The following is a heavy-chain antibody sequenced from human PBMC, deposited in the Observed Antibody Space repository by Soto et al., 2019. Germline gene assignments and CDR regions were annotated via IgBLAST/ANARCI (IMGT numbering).Heavy chain of an antibody. V-gene: IGHV1-24*01. CDR3: ATIAAAGSGYFDY. J-gene: IGHJ4*02. CDR1: GYTLTELS. CDR2: FDPEDGET. D-gene: IGHD6-13*01. Sequence: ASVKVSCKVSGYTLTELSMHLVRQAPGKGLEWMGGFDPEDGETIYAQKFQGQVTISADKSISTAYLQWSSLEASDTAMYYCATIAAAGSGYFDYWGQGTLVTVSS.